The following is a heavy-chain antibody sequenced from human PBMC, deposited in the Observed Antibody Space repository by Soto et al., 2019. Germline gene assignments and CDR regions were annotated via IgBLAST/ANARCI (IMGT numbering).Heavy chain of an antibody. CDR1: GGSFSGYY. V-gene: IGHV4-34*01. D-gene: IGHD3-10*01. CDR2: INHSGST. J-gene: IGHJ4*02. CDR3: GRGVTYGSGGYCDY. Sequence: QVQLQQWGAGLLKPSETLSLTCAVYGGSFSGYYWSWIRQPPGKGLEWIGEINHSGSTNYNPSLKSRLPXXVXPXXIQFSLYLGSVIAAVTAVYYCGRGVTYGSGGYCDYWGQGTLVTVSS.